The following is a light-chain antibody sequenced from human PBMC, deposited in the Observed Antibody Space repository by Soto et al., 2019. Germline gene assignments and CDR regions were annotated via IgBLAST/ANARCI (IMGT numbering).Light chain of an antibody. CDR2: LGS. Sequence: DIVMTQSPLSLPVTPGEPASISCRSSESLLHSNGYTYLDWYLQKPGQSPQLLIYLGSNRASGVPDRFSGSGTGTDFTLKSSRVEAEDVWVYYCMQSLHTRTFGQGTKVEIK. CDR1: ESLLHSNGYTY. V-gene: IGKV2-28*01. J-gene: IGKJ1*01. CDR3: MQSLHTRT.